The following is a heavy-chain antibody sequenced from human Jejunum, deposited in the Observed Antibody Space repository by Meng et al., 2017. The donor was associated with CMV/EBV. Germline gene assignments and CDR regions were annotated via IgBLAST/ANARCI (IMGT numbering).Heavy chain of an antibody. Sequence: GRLVEFGGGLIQPGGSLRLSCAASGFTVSSGYMTWVRQAPEKGLEWLSITFRSGTTYFADSVKGRFSISRDNSKNTLYLQMNSLRVEDTAVYYCAKGADSSWYTSESWGQGTLVTVSS. D-gene: IGHD2-2*02. J-gene: IGHJ5*02. V-gene: IGHV3-53*01. CDR2: TFRSGTT. CDR3: AKGADSSWYTSES. CDR1: GFTVSSGY.